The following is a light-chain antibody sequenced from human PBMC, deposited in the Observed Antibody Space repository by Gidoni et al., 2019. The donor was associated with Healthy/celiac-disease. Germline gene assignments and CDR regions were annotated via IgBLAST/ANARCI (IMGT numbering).Light chain of an antibody. V-gene: IGLV2-14*01. J-gene: IGLJ2*01. CDR3: SSYTSSSTYVV. Sequence: QSALPQPASVSGSPGQSITISCTGTSSDVGGYNYVSWSQQHPGKAPKLMIYEVSTRPSGVSNRFSGSKSGNTASLTISGLQAEDEADYYCSSYTSSSTYVVFGGGTKLTVL. CDR2: EVS. CDR1: SSDVGGYNY.